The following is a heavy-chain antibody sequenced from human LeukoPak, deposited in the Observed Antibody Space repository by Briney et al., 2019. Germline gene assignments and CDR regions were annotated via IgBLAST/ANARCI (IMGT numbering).Heavy chain of an antibody. D-gene: IGHD3-3*01. Sequence: SETLSLTCTVSGGSISSSSYYWGWIRQPPGKGLEWIGSIYYSGSTYYNPSLKSRVTISVDTSKNQFSLKLSSVTAADTAVYYCARRADFWSGPTPPFDYWGQGTLVTVSS. CDR2: IYYSGST. J-gene: IGHJ4*02. CDR3: ARRADFWSGPTPPFDY. V-gene: IGHV4-39*01. CDR1: GGSISSSSYY.